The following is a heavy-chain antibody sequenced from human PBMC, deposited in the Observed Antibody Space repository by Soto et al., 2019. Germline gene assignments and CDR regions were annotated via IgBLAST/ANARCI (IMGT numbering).Heavy chain of an antibody. CDR3: ATHQGDYIYDPWGYYYYYGMDV. Sequence: LGESLKISCKGSGYSFTSYWIGWVRQMPGKGLEWMGIIYPGDSDTRYSPSFQGQVTISADKSISTAYLQWSSLKASDTAMYYCATHQGDYIYDPWGYYYYYGMDVWGQGTTVTVSS. D-gene: IGHD3-3*01. J-gene: IGHJ6*02. V-gene: IGHV5-51*01. CDR1: GYSFTSYW. CDR2: IYPGDSDT.